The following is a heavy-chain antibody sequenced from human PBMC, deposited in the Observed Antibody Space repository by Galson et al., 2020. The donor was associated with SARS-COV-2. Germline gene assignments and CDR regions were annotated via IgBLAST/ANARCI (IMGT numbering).Heavy chain of an antibody. CDR2: IHYSGST. V-gene: IGHV4-31*03. J-gene: IGHJ6*02. Sequence: SQTLSLTCTVSAGSISTGGYYWSWIRQHPGKGLEWTGSIHYSGSTYYNPSLKSRVTISVDTSKNPFSLTLSSVTAADTAVYYCARDSGQRGGGTFCSGGSCFSGYYYYGLDVWGQGTMVTVSS. D-gene: IGHD2-15*01. CDR3: ARDSGQRGGGTFCSGGSCFSGYYYYGLDV. CDR1: AGSISTGGYY.